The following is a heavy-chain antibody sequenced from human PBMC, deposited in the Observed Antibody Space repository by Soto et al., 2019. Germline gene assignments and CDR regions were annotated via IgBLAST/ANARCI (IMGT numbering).Heavy chain of an antibody. V-gene: IGHV4-34*01. CDR3: ARVGDFRGFDY. Sequence: SSETLSLTCAVYGGSFSGYYWSWIRQPPGKGLEWIGEINHSGSTNYNPSLKSRVTISVDTSKNQFSLKLSSVTAADTAVYYCARVGDFRGFDYWGQGTLVTVSS. D-gene: IGHD3-10*01. CDR2: INHSGST. J-gene: IGHJ4*02. CDR1: GGSFSGYY.